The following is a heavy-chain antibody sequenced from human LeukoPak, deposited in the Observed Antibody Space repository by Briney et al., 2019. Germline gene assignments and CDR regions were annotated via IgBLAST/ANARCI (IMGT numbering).Heavy chain of an antibody. V-gene: IGHV3-23*01. CDR1: GFTFSTYA. J-gene: IGHJ4*02. CDR3: AEGRTNDY. Sequence: SGGSLTLSCAASGFTFSTYAMSWVRQPPEKGLEWVSSISDTGGNTFYADSVKGRFTISRDDSKNTLYLQMNSLRAEDTAIYYCAEGRTNDYWGQGTLVTVSS. CDR2: ISDTGGNT. D-gene: IGHD1/OR15-1a*01.